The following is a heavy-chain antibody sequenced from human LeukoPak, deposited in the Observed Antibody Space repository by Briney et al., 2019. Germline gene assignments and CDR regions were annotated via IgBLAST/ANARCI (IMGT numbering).Heavy chain of an antibody. Sequence: GGSLRLSCAASGFVVSSTYMTWVRQPPGKGLELVSVTHIGGSTYYADSVKGRFSISRDNSKNTLYLQMNSLRADDTAIYFCARDLSLDYWGRGTLVTVSS. CDR3: ARDLSLDY. J-gene: IGHJ4*02. CDR1: GFVVSSTY. V-gene: IGHV3-53*01. CDR2: THIGGST.